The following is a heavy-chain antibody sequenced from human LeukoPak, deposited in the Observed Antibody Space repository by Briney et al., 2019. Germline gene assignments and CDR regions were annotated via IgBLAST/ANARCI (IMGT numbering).Heavy chain of an antibody. V-gene: IGHV1-18*01. CDR1: GYTFVSYG. D-gene: IGHD5-18*01. CDR3: VRGSADTPMAPIFY. CDR2: ISGYNGNT. J-gene: IGHJ4*02. Sequence: GASVKVSCKASGYTFVSYGITWVRQAPGQGLEWMGWISGYNGNTKYVQKLQGRVTMTTDTSTSTAYMELRSLRSDDTALYYCVRGSADTPMAPIFYWGQGTLVTVSS.